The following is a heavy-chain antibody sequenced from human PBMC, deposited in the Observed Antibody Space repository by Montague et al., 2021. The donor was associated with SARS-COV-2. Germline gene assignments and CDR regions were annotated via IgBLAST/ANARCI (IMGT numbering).Heavy chain of an antibody. V-gene: IGHV6-1*01. D-gene: IGHD3-10*01. Sequence: CAISGDSVSSNSAAWNWIRQSPSRGLEWLGRTYYKSRWYNDYAVSLRSRITINADTSKNQFSLQLNSVTPEDTGVYYCARDATMIRGVRRDYYYDCGMDVWGQGTTVTVSS. CDR3: ARDATMIRGVRRDYYYDCGMDV. J-gene: IGHJ6*02. CDR1: GDSVSSNSAA. CDR2: TYYKSRWYN.